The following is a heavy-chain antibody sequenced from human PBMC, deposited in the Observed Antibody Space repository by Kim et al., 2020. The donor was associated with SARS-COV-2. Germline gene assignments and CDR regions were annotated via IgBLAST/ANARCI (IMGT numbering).Heavy chain of an antibody. CDR3: AKATGATRAFDI. V-gene: IGHV3-9*01. CDR2: ISWNSGSI. CDR1: GFTFDDYA. Sequence: GGSLRLSCAASGFTFDDYAMHWVRQAPGKGLEWVSGISWNSGSIGYADSVKGRFTISRDNAKNSLYLQMNSLRAEDTALYYCAKATGATRAFDIWGQGT. J-gene: IGHJ3*02. D-gene: IGHD1-26*01.